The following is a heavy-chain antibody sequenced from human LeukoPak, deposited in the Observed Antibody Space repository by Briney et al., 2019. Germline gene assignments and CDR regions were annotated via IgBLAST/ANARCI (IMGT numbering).Heavy chain of an antibody. CDR1: GYTSTGYY. CDR3: ARMVSLRYFDWSANWFDP. D-gene: IGHD3-9*01. CDR2: INPNSGGT. J-gene: IGHJ5*02. Sequence: ASVKVSCKASGYTSTGYYMHWVRQPPGQWLEWMGWINPNSGGTNYAQKFQGRVTMTRDTSISTAYMELSRLRSDDTAVYYCARMVSLRYFDWSANWFDPWGQGTLVPVSS. V-gene: IGHV1-2*02.